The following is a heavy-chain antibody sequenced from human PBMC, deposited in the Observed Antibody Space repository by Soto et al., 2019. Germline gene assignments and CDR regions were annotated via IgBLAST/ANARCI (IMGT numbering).Heavy chain of an antibody. Sequence: PGGSLRLSCATSGFIFRIYDMSWVRQAPGKGLEWVSGTSPTGGTTYYADSVKGRFTISRDNSGHTLFLTLKSLRVDDTAIYYCAKLAPELSKSPRYFDSWGQGALVTVSS. J-gene: IGHJ4*03. D-gene: IGHD1-7*01. CDR2: TSPTGGTT. CDR1: GFIFRIYD. CDR3: AKLAPELSKSPRYFDS. V-gene: IGHV3-23*01.